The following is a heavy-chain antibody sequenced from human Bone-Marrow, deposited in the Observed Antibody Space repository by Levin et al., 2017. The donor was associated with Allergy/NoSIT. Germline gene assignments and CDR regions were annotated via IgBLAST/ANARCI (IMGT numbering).Heavy chain of an antibody. CDR3: TTERFYYDSSGYYPGAFHI. D-gene: IGHD3-22*01. Sequence: GGSLRLSCAASGLPFTNAWMNWVRQAPGKGLEWVGRIKSKTDGGTADYAASLKGRCTISRDDSKATLFLQMNSLKNEDTALYYYTTERFYYDSSGYYPGAFHIWGQGTMVTVSS. V-gene: IGHV3-15*07. CDR1: GLPFTNAW. CDR2: IKSKTDGGTA. J-gene: IGHJ3*02.